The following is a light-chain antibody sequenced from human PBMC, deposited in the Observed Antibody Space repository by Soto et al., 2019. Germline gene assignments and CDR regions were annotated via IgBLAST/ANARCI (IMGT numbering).Light chain of an antibody. J-gene: IGKJ2*01. CDR3: LQHRSYPFT. CDR2: AAF. CDR1: QGIGNY. V-gene: IGKV1-17*03. Sequence: DIQMTQSPSVVSASVGDRVTITCRASQGIGNYLAWFQQRPGEVPKRLIYAAFNLHSGVPSRFSGSGSGTEFTLTSSSQQPEDFATYYCLQHRSYPFTFGPGTKLDI.